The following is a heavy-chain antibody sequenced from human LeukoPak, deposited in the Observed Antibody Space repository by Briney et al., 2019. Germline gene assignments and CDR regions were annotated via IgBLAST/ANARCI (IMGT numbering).Heavy chain of an antibody. CDR1: GFTLSNYG. J-gene: IGHJ2*01. Sequence: PGGSLRLSCTASGFTLSNYGVGWVRQAPGKGLGWVSFILFDGSNKYYADSVKGRFTISRDNSKNTLYLQTNSLRVEDTAVYYCHVYYYDSSGHPSHWYFDLWGRGTLVTVSS. CDR2: ILFDGSNK. V-gene: IGHV3-30*02. D-gene: IGHD3-22*01. CDR3: HVYYYDSSGHPSHWYFDL.